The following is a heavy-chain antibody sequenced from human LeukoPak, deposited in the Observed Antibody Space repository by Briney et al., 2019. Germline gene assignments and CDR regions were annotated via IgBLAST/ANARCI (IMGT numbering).Heavy chain of an antibody. Sequence: SESLSLTCTVSGGSISNYDWSWIRLPPGKGLEWIGYIYYSGSTNYHPSLKSRVTISVDTSKNQFSLKLSSVTAADTAVYYCVRGGPPTVTRLDYWGQGTLVTVSS. D-gene: IGHD4-17*01. CDR2: IYYSGST. CDR1: GGSISNYD. CDR3: VRGGPPTVTRLDY. J-gene: IGHJ4*02. V-gene: IGHV4-59*01.